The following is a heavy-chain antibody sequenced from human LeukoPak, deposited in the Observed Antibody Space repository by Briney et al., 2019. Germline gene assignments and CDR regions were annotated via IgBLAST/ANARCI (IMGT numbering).Heavy chain of an antibody. D-gene: IGHD6-19*01. V-gene: IGHV3-11*04. CDR2: ISSSGSTI. J-gene: IGHJ4*02. CDR3: ARGSSSGWYYYFDC. Sequence: GGSLRLSCAASGFTFSDYYMSWIRQAPGKGLEWVSYISSSGSTIYYADSVKGRFTISRDNAKNSLYLQMNSLRAEDTAVYYCARGSSSGWYYYFDCWGQGTLVTVSS. CDR1: GFTFSDYY.